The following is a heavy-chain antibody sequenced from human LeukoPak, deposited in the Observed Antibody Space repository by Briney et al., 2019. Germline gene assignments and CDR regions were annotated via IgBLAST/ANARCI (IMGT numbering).Heavy chain of an antibody. CDR2: IYSGGST. D-gene: IGHD1-7*01. J-gene: IGHJ6*02. V-gene: IGHV3-53*04. Sequence: GRSLRLSCAASGFTVSSNYMSWVRQAPGKGLEWVSVIYSGGSTYYADSVKGRFTISRHNSKNTLYLQMNSLRAEDTAVYYCARARYNWNYGDYGMDVWGQGTTVTVSS. CDR3: ARARYNWNYGDYGMDV. CDR1: GFTVSSNY.